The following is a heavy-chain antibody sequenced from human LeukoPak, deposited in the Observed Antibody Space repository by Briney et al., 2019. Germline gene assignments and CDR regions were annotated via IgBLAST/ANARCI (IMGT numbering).Heavy chain of an antibody. CDR1: GGSFSGYY. V-gene: IGHV4-34*01. Sequence: SETLSLTRAVYGGSFSGYYWSWIRQPPGKGLEWIGEINHSGSTNYNPSLKSRVTISVDTSKNQFSLKLSSVTAADTAVYYCARGARYFDWLLTRYNWFDPWGQGTLVTVSS. CDR2: INHSGST. CDR3: ARGARYFDWLLTRYNWFDP. D-gene: IGHD3-9*01. J-gene: IGHJ5*02.